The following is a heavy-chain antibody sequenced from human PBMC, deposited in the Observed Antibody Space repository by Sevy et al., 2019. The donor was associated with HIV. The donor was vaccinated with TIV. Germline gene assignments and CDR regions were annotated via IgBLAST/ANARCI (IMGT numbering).Heavy chain of an antibody. CDR1: GFTVSSNY. Sequence: GGSLRLSCAASGFTVSSNYMSWVRQAPGKGLEWVSVIYSGGSTYYADSVKGRFTISRDNSKNTLYLQMNSLRAEDTAVYYCARVLYGNYLDYWGQEPWSPSPQ. CDR3: ARVLYGNYLDY. CDR2: IYSGGST. J-gene: IGHJ4*01. V-gene: IGHV3-53*01. D-gene: IGHD4-17*01.